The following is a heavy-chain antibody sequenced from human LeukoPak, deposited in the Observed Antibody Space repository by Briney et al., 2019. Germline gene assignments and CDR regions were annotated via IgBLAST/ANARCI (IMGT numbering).Heavy chain of an antibody. CDR2: ISYDGSNK. CDR1: GFTFSSYA. J-gene: IGHJ5*02. V-gene: IGHV3-30-3*01. CDR3: ARDSVLNYYGSGNNWFDP. D-gene: IGHD3-10*01. Sequence: PGRSLRLSCAASGFTFSSYAMHWVRQAPGKGLEWVAVISYDGSNKYYADSVKGRFTISRDNSKNTLYLQMNSLRAEDTAVYYCARDSVLNYYGSGNNWFDPWGQGTLVTVSS.